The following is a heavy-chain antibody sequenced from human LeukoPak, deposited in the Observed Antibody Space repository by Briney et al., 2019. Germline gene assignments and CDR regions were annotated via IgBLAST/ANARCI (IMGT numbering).Heavy chain of an antibody. Sequence: PGRSLRLSCAASGFTFSSCAMHWVRQAPGKGLEWVAVIADDGSNKYYADSVKGRFTISRDNSNNTLYLQMNSLRVEDTAVYYCARVDDLDAFDTWGQGTLVTVSS. CDR2: IADDGSNK. D-gene: IGHD2-2*03. CDR1: GFTFSSCA. J-gene: IGHJ3*02. V-gene: IGHV3-30*04. CDR3: ARVDDLDAFDT.